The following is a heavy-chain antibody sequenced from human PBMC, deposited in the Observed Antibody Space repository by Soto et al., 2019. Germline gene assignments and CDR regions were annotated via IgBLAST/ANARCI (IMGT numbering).Heavy chain of an antibody. CDR1: GFTFSNYW. J-gene: IGHJ4*02. Sequence: EVQLVESGGGLVKPGGSLRLSCAGSGFTFSNYWMNWVRQTPGKGLEWVANIKQDGSAKNYVESVKGRFTISRDNAKNLVYLQTNSLRAEDTAVYYCAGRTGWVHDYWGQGTLVTVSS. CDR3: AGRTGWVHDY. V-gene: IGHV3-7*04. CDR2: IKQDGSAK. D-gene: IGHD1-1*01.